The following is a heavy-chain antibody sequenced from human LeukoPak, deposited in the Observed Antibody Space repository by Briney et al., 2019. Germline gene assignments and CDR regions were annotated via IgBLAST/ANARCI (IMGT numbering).Heavy chain of an antibody. Sequence: PSETLSLTCTVSGGSISSYYWSWIRQPAGKGLEWIGRIYTSGSTNYNPSLKSRVTMSVDTSKNQFSLKLSSVTAADTAVYYWASAKQAHYSSGSYYTWGQGTLVTVSS. CDR1: GGSISSYY. D-gene: IGHD3-10*01. CDR2: IYTSGST. J-gene: IGHJ4*02. CDR3: ASAKQAHYSSGSYYT. V-gene: IGHV4-4*07.